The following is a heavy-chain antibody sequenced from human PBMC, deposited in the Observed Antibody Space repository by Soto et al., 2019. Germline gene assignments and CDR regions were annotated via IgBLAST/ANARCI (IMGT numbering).Heavy chain of an antibody. Sequence: GGSLRLSCAASGFTFGRYAMTWVRQAQGQGLEWVSSLSGNGGSTYYADSLKGRFTISRDNSKDMLHLQMYSLRDEDTAGYYCAKDARILDYDFWSGGNDAFDSLGQGTMVTVSS. CDR3: AKDARILDYDFWSGGNDAFDS. D-gene: IGHD3-3*01. V-gene: IGHV3-23*01. J-gene: IGHJ3*02. CDR2: LSGNGGST. CDR1: GFTFGRYA.